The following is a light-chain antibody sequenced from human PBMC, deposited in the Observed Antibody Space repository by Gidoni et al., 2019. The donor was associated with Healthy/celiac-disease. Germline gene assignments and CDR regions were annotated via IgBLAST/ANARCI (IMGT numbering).Light chain of an antibody. Sequence: QSALTQPASVSGSPGQSITISCTGTSNDVGCYNYVSWYQQHPGKVPKLLIYDVSNRPSGVSNRFSGSKSGNTASLTISGLQAEDEADYYCSAYTSSSTVVFGGGTKLTVL. CDR1: SNDVGCYNY. J-gene: IGLJ2*01. CDR3: SAYTSSSTVV. V-gene: IGLV2-14*01. CDR2: DVS.